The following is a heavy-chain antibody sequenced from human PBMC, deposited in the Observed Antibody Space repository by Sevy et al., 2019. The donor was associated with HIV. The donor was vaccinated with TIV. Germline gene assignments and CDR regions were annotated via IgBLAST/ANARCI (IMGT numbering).Heavy chain of an antibody. CDR2: IISDGSST. CDR1: GFTFSSYW. V-gene: IGHV3-74*01. CDR3: ARLVDTRGAYYYGMDV. Sequence: GGSLRLSCAASGFTFSSYWMHWVRQAPGKGLVWVSRIISDGSSTSYADSVKGRFTISRDNAKNTLYLQMNSLRAEDTAVYYCARLVDTRGAYYYGMDVWGQGTTVTVSS. J-gene: IGHJ6*02. D-gene: IGHD2-15*01.